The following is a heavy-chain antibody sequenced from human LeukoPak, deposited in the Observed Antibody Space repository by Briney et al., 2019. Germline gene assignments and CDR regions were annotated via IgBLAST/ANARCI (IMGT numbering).Heavy chain of an antibody. CDR2: ISSSSSYI. D-gene: IGHD3-10*01. V-gene: IGHV3-21*01. Sequence: KSGGSLRLSCAASGFTFSSYSMNWVRQAPGKGLEWVSSISSSSSYIYYADSVKGRFTISRDNSKNTLYLQMGSLRAEDMAVYYCARDVDTMVRGPQGYWGQGTLVTVSS. CDR1: GFTFSSYS. CDR3: ARDVDTMVRGPQGY. J-gene: IGHJ4*02.